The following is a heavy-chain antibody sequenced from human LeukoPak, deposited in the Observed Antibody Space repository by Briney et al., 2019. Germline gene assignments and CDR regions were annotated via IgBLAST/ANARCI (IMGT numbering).Heavy chain of an antibody. J-gene: IGHJ4*02. V-gene: IGHV3-30*04. CDR2: ISYDGSNK. Sequence: GGSLRLSCAASGFTFSSYAMHWVRQAPGKGLEWVAVISYDGSNKYYADSVKGRFTISRDNSKNTLYLQMNSLRAEDTAVYYCASNVGWFGELKLDYWGQGTLVTVSS. D-gene: IGHD3-10*01. CDR3: ASNVGWFGELKLDY. CDR1: GFTFSSYA.